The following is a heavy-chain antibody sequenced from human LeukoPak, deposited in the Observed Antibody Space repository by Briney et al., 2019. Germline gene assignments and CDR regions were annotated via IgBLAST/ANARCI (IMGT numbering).Heavy chain of an antibody. CDR2: ISSSSSTI. CDR1: GFTFSGYS. Sequence: GGSLRLSCAASGFTFSGYSMNWVRQAPGKGLEWLSYISSSSSTIYYADSVKGRFTISKDNAKKSLYLQMDSLRAEDTAVYYCARVRGIVGATALYLDYWGQGTLVTVSS. V-gene: IGHV3-48*04. CDR3: ARVRGIVGATALYLDY. J-gene: IGHJ4*02. D-gene: IGHD1-26*01.